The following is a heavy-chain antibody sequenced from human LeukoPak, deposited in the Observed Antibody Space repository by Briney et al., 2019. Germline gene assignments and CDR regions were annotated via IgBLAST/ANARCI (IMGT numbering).Heavy chain of an antibody. CDR2: ISAYNGNT. V-gene: IGHV1-18*01. Sequence: GASVKVSCKASGYTFTSYGISWVRQAPGQGLEWMGWISAYNGNTNYAQKLQGRVTVTTDTSTSTAYMELRSLRSDDTAVYYCARDDDYYDSSGYYVPGYWGQGTLVTVSS. J-gene: IGHJ4*02. CDR3: ARDDDYYDSSGYYVPGY. D-gene: IGHD3-22*01. CDR1: GYTFTSYG.